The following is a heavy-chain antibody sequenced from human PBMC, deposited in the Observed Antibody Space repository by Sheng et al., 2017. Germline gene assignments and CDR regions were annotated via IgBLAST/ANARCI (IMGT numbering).Heavy chain of an antibody. CDR2: INHSGST. CDR1: GGSFSGYY. Sequence: QVQLQQWGAGLLKPSETLSLTCAVYGGSFSGYYWSWIRQPPGKGLEWIGEINHSGSTNYNPSLKSRVTISVDTSKNQFSLKLSSVTAADTAVYYCARVGGDSSGYYPIDYWGQGTLVTVSS. V-gene: IGHV4-34*01. J-gene: IGHJ4*02. D-gene: IGHD3-22*01. CDR3: ARVGGDSSGYYPIDY.